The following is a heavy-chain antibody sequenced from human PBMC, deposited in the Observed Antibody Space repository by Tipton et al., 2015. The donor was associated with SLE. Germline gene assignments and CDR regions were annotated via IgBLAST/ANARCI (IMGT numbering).Heavy chain of an antibody. V-gene: IGHV4-61*09. J-gene: IGHJ4*02. Sequence: TLSLTCTVSGDSISSGNYYWSWIRQPAGKGLEWIGYIYTSGSTNYNPSLKSRVTMSLDTSKNQLSLKLTSVTATDTAVYYCARSAIFGVIMGGYFDYWGQGTLVTVSS. D-gene: IGHD3-3*01. CDR1: GDSISSGNYY. CDR3: ARSAIFGVIMGGYFDY. CDR2: IYTSGST.